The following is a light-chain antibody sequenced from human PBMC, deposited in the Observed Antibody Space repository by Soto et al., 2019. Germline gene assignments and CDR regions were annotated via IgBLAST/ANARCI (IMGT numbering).Light chain of an antibody. CDR2: DGS. J-gene: IGLJ1*01. Sequence: SYVLTKPPSVSVAPGQTARIPCGGNNIGSKSVHWYQQKTGQAPVLVVYDGSDRPSGIPERFSGSNSANTATLTISRVEAGDEADYYCQVLDSDCYVFGAGTKVTVL. CDR1: NIGSKS. CDR3: QVLDSDCYV. V-gene: IGLV3-21*02.